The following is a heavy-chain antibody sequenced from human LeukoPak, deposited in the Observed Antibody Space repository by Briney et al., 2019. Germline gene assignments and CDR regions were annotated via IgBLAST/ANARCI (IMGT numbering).Heavy chain of an antibody. CDR2: ISSNGGST. CDR1: GFSFSSYA. CDR3: ARNYGGNTYDY. Sequence: GGSLRLSCAASGFSFSSYAMHWVRQAPGKGLEYVSAISSNGGSTYYANSVKGRFTISRDNSKNTLYLQMGSLRAEDMAVYYCARNYGGNTYDYWGQGTLVTVSS. D-gene: IGHD4-23*01. J-gene: IGHJ4*02. V-gene: IGHV3-64*01.